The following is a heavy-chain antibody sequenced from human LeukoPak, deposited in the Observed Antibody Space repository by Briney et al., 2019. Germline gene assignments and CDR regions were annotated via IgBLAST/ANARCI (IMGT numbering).Heavy chain of an antibody. J-gene: IGHJ5*02. Sequence: SETLSLTCAVYGGSFSGYYWSWIRQPPGKGLEWIGEINHSGSTNYNPSLKSRVTISVDTSKNQFSLKLSSVTAADTAVYYRAREKNYEPYNWFDPWGQGTLVTVSS. CDR1: GGSFSGYY. D-gene: IGHD3-3*01. V-gene: IGHV4-34*01. CDR2: INHSGST. CDR3: AREKNYEPYNWFDP.